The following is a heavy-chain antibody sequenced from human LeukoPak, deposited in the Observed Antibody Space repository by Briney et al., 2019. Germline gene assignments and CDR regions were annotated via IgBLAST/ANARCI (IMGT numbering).Heavy chain of an antibody. V-gene: IGHV3-48*02. CDR3: ARVRYSYGYAFDY. D-gene: IGHD5-18*01. CDR2: ISSSSSTI. J-gene: IGHJ4*02. CDR1: GFTFSSYS. Sequence: GGSLRLSCAASGFTFSSYSTNWVRQAPGKGLEWVSYISSSSSTIYYADSVKGRFTISRDNAKNSLYLQMNSLRDEDTAVYYCARVRYSYGYAFDYWGQGTLVTVSS.